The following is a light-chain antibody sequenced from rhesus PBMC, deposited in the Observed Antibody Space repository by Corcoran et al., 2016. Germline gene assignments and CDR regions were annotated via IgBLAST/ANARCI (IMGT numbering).Light chain of an antibody. J-gene: IGKJ3*01. CDR3: LQDIQLPFT. CDR2: LGS. V-gene: IGKV2-78*01. CDR1: QSLLHSNGYTY. Sequence: DIVMTQTPLSLPVTPGEPASISCRSSQSLLHSNGYTYLVWYLQKPGQSPQLLIYLGSTRASGVPDRVRGSGSGTVFTLKISRVEAEDVGVYYCLQDIQLPFTFGPGTKLDIK.